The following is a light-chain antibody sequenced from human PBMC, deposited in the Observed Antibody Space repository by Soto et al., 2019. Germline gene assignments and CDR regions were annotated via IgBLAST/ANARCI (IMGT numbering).Light chain of an antibody. CDR3: AAWDDSLSVWV. CDR2: RNN. CDR1: SSNIGSNY. J-gene: IGLJ3*02. Sequence: QSVLTQPPSASGTPGQRVTISCSGSSSNIGSNYAYWYQQLPGTAPKLLIYRNNQRPSGVPDRFSGSKSGTSASLAISGLRSEDEADYYCAAWDDSLSVWVFGGGTKLTVL. V-gene: IGLV1-47*01.